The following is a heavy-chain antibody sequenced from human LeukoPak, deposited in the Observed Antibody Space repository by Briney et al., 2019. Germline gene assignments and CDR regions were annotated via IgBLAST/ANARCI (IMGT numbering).Heavy chain of an antibody. CDR3: AKSFYDSGGYYGIIDY. Sequence: PGRSLRLSCAASGFTFNSYSMYWVRQAPGKGLEWVAVISYDGTNEYYADSVKGRFTIFRDNSKNTLHLQMNSLRVEDAAVYYCAKSFYDSGGYYGIIDYWGQGTLVTVSS. CDR1: GFTFNSYS. V-gene: IGHV3-30*18. J-gene: IGHJ4*02. D-gene: IGHD3-22*01. CDR2: ISYDGTNE.